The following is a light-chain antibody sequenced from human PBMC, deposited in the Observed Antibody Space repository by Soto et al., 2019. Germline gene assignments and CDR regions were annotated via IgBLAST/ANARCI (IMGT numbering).Light chain of an antibody. CDR1: SSDVGGYDY. V-gene: IGLV2-11*01. CDR2: DVT. Sequence: QSVLTQPRSVSGSPGQSVTISCTGTSSDVGGYDYVSWYQQHPGKAPKLMIYDVTKRPSGVPDRLSGSRSGNTASLTISGLQAEDDADYYCCSYAGTYTFYVFGTGTKLTVL. CDR3: CSYAGTYTFYV. J-gene: IGLJ1*01.